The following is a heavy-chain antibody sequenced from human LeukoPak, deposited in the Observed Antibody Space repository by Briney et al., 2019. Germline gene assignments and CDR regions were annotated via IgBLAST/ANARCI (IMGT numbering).Heavy chain of an antibody. CDR1: GGTFSSYP. CDR3: ARVLPPRYSYEDSLDY. CDR2: ITPIFGAA. Sequence: SVKVSCKASGGTFSSYPFTWVRQAPGQGLEWMGEITPIFGAANYAQTFQGRVTITADESTSTVFMELRSLRSDDTAVYYCARVLPPRYSYEDSLDYWGQGTLVTVSS. J-gene: IGHJ4*02. D-gene: IGHD5-18*01. V-gene: IGHV1-69*13.